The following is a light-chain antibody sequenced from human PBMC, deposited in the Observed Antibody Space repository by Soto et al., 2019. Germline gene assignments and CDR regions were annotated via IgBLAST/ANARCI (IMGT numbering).Light chain of an antibody. Sequence: DIQMTQSPASLSASVGDRVTISCLASQSIGRNLNWYQQKPGKAPTLLIFTSSSLQSGVPSRFSGSGSGTDFILTISSLQPEDFATYYCQQSYNTPITFGQGTRLEIK. CDR2: TSS. CDR3: QQSYNTPIT. V-gene: IGKV1-39*01. CDR1: QSIGRN. J-gene: IGKJ5*01.